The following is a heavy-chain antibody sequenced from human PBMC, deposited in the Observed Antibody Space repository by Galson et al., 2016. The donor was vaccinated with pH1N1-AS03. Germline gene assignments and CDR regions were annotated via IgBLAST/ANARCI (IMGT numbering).Heavy chain of an antibody. CDR3: ARDGQLWPHYYPLDV. Sequence: ETLSLTCGVSGAPITSGSHYWTWIRQLPGKGLEWIGYIYYSGTTKFNPSLATRVTMSVDRSKSQFSLNLMSVTAADTAVYYCARDGQLWPHYYPLDVWGQGTTVTVSS. D-gene: IGHD3-22*01. CDR1: GAPITSGSHY. V-gene: IGHV4-61*01. CDR2: IYYSGTT. J-gene: IGHJ6*02.